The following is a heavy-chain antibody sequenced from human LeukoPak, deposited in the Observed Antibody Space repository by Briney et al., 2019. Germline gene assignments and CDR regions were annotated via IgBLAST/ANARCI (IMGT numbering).Heavy chain of an antibody. CDR2: ISYDGSNK. D-gene: IGHD6-13*01. V-gene: IGHV3-30*04. CDR3: ARDSALDSSSWYGYFDY. Sequence: QPGRSLRLSCAASGFTFSGYAMHWVRQAPGKGLEWVAVISYDGSNKYYADSVKGRFTISRDNSKNTLYLQMNSLRAEDTAVYYCARDSALDSSSWYGYFDYWGQGTLVTVSS. CDR1: GFTFSGYA. J-gene: IGHJ4*02.